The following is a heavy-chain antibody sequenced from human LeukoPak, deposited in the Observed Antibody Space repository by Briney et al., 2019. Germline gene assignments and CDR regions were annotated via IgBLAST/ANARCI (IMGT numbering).Heavy chain of an antibody. Sequence: SVKVSCKASGGTFSSYAISWVRQAPGQGLEWMGGIIPIFGTANYAQKFQGRVTITADESTSTAYMELSSLRSEDTAVYYCARDCSGGSCYSQTGYYGMDAWGQGTTVTVSS. CDR2: IIPIFGTA. V-gene: IGHV1-69*13. CDR1: GGTFSSYA. J-gene: IGHJ6*02. D-gene: IGHD2-15*01. CDR3: ARDCSGGSCYSQTGYYGMDA.